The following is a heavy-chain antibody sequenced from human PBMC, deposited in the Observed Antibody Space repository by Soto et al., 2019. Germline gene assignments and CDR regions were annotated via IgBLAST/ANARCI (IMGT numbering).Heavy chain of an antibody. V-gene: IGHV4-30-4*01. J-gene: IGHJ3*02. CDR2: IYYSGST. CDR1: GGSVSSGDYY. D-gene: IGHD3-3*01. CDR3: ASKWIRFLEWLRETHDAFDI. Sequence: SETLSLTCTVSGGSVSSGDYYWSWIRQPPGKGLEWIGYIYYSGSTYYNPSLKSRVTISRDNSKNTLYLQMNSLRAEDTAVYYCASKWIRFLEWLRETHDAFDIWGQGTMVTVSS.